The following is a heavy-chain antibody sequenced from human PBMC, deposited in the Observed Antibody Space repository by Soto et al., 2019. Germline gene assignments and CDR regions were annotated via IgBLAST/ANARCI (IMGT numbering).Heavy chain of an antibody. V-gene: IGHV1-2*02. D-gene: IGHD3-3*01. CDR1: GYAFIAYN. Sequence: ASVKVSCKASGYAFIAYNIPWIRQAPGQGLEWMVYVNPDTGGKHFAQEFQGRATMTRDTSIGGVYMELRGLTSDDTAIYYCARGIMVYGLIIIHFDLWG. CDR2: VNPDTGGK. CDR3: ARGIMVYGLIIIHFDL. J-gene: IGHJ4*01.